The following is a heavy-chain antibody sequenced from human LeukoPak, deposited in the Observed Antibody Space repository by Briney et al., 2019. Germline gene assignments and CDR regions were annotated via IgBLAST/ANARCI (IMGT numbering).Heavy chain of an antibody. V-gene: IGHV3-21*01. CDR1: VFTFNAYI. Sequence: VGSLRLSCAASVFTFNAYIMRPGSQTPRKGLWSVSIISRASESIFYADSVKGRFTISRDNAKNSLYLQMNSLRAEDTAVYYCAREKYYYYYMDVWGKGTTVTVSS. CDR3: AREKYYYYYMDV. J-gene: IGHJ6*03. CDR2: ISRASESI.